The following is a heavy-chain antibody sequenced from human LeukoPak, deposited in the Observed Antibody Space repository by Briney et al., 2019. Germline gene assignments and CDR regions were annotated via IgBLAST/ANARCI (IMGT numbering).Heavy chain of an antibody. CDR2: IYYSGST. J-gene: IGHJ4*02. CDR3: ARHGNFSSSSSGFDY. Sequence: SETLSLTCTVSGGSISSYYWSWIRQPPGKGLEWIGYIYYSGSTNYNPSLKSRVTISVDTSKNQFSLKLSSVTAADTAVYYCARHGNFSSSSSGFDYWGQGTLVTVSS. CDR1: GGSISSYY. V-gene: IGHV4-59*08. D-gene: IGHD6-6*01.